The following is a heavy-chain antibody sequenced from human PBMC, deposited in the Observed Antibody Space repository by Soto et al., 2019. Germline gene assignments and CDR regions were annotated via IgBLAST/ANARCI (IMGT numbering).Heavy chain of an antibody. D-gene: IGHD3-22*01. J-gene: IGHJ4*02. CDR2: INSDGSST. V-gene: IGHV3-74*01. Sequence: VGSLRLSCAASGFTFSSYWMHWVRQAPGKGLVWVSRINSDGSSTSYADSVKGRFTISRDNAKNTLYLQMNSLRAEDTAVYYCARGDGDYYDGNGYLGRHWGQGPLVTVSS. CDR1: GFTFSSYW. CDR3: ARGDGDYYDGNGYLGRH.